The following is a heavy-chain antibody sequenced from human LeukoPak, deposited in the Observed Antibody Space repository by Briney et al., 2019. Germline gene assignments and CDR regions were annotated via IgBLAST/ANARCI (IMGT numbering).Heavy chain of an antibody. CDR3: ARVGTGVSFDF. V-gene: IGHV4-61*02. CDR2: IYTSGST. Sequence: SQTLSLTCTVSGGSISSGSYYWSWIRQPPGKGLAWLGRIYTSGSTNYNPSLKSRVTISVDTSKNQFSLKLSSVTAADTAVYYCARVGTGVSFDFWGQGTLVTVSS. J-gene: IGHJ4*02. D-gene: IGHD7-27*01. CDR1: GGSISSGSYY.